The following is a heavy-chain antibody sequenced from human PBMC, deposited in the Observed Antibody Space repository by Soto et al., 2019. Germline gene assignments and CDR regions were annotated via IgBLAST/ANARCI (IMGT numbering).Heavy chain of an antibody. D-gene: IGHD2-2*01. CDR3: ASSTSCCDDFDY. J-gene: IGHJ4*02. V-gene: IGHV4-31*03. CDR2: IYYSGST. Sequence: SETLSLTCTVSGGSISSGGYYWSWIRQHPGKGLEWIGYIYYSGSTYYDPSLKSRVTISVDTSKNQFSLKLSSVTAADTAVYYCASSTSCCDDFDYWGQGTLVTVSS. CDR1: GGSISSGGYY.